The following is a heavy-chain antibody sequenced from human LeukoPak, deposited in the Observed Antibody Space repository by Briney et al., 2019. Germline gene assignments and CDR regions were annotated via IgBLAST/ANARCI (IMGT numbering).Heavy chain of an antibody. J-gene: IGHJ6*03. V-gene: IGHV3-48*01. Sequence: GGSLRLSCVASGFTFSNYNMSWVRQAPGKGLEWVSYYANSVKVRFTISRDNAKNSLYLQMNSIRAEDTAVYYCARGDYAFYYYMDVWGKGTTVTVSS. CDR1: GFTFSNYN. CDR3: ARGDYAFYYYMDV.